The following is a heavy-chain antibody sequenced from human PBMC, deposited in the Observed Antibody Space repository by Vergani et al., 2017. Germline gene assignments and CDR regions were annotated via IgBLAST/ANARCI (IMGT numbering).Heavy chain of an antibody. D-gene: IGHD4-23*01. J-gene: IGHJ6*03. CDR2: ILPLFGTP. Sequence: QVQLVQSGAEVKKPGSSVKVSCKSSGGTFSNHVLAWVRQAPGQGLEWMGGILPLFGTPTYAQRFQGRVTITTDESTTTAYMELTSLTSEDSAIYYCARYGGICVEVHAVIRYYYYYMDVWCEGTTVTVSS. CDR3: ARYGGICVEVHAVIRYYYYYMDV. CDR1: GGTFSNHV. V-gene: IGHV1-69*05.